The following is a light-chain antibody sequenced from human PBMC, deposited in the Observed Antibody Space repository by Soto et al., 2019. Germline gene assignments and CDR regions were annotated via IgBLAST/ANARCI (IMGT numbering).Light chain of an antibody. CDR3: QQYNSYRRT. CDR1: QSISSW. V-gene: IGKV1-5*03. CDR2: KAS. Sequence: DIQMTQSPSTLSASVGDRVTITCRASQSISSWFAWYHQKPWKAPKLLIYKASILESGVPSRFSGSGSGTEFTLTISSLQPDDFATYYCQQYNSYRRTFGQGTKVDIK. J-gene: IGKJ1*01.